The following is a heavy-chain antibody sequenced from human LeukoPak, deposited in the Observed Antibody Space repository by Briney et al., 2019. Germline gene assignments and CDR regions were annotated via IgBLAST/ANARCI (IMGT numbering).Heavy chain of an antibody. D-gene: IGHD3-22*01. CDR2: TNPNSGGT. Sequence: GASVKVSCKASGYSXTAYYIHWVRQAPGQGLEWMGWTNPNSGGTNYAQKFQGRVTMTRDMSICTVYMELSRLRSDDTAVYYCARDLIVVVNPKPEYFQHWGQGTLVTVSS. J-gene: IGHJ1*01. V-gene: IGHV1-2*02. CDR3: ARDLIVVVNPKPEYFQH. CDR1: GYSXTAYY.